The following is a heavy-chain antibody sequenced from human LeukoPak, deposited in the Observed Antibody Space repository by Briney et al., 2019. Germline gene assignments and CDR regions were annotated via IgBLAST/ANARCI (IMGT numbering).Heavy chain of an antibody. J-gene: IGHJ4*02. CDR3: AKECDYSPGHKFDL. CDR1: GFTFNNYL. CDR2: LFTGGGRT. D-gene: IGHD3-10*01. Sequence: PGGPLRLSCAASGFTFNNYLMSWVRQAPGKGLEWVSVLFTGGGRTLYADSVKGRFTISGDTSRTTLYLQMNGLRAEDTAVYYCAKECDYSPGHKFDLWGQGTLVTVSS. V-gene: IGHV3-23*01.